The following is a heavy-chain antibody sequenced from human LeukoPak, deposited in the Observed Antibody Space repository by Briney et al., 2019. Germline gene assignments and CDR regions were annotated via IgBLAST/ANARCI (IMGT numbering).Heavy chain of an antibody. Sequence: PGGSLRLSCVASGFTFSDYYMSWIRQAPGKGLEWLSYISSSDNTVYYADSVKGRLTISRDNAKNSLYLQMNTLRAGDTAVYYCARCPYYYGMDVWGQGTTVTVSS. CDR2: ISSSDNTV. V-gene: IGHV3-11*01. J-gene: IGHJ6*02. CDR3: ARCPYYYGMDV. CDR1: GFTFSDYY.